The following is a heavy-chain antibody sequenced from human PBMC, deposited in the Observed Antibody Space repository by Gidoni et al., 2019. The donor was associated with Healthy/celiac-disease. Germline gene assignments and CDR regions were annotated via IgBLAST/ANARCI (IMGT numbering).Heavy chain of an antibody. CDR1: DWSFSGYY. V-gene: IGHV4-34*01. CDR2: IKHSGST. Sequence: QVQLQQWGAGLLKPSETLSLTCAADDWSFSGYYWSWIRQPPGKGLEWIGEIKHSGSTNYNPALKSGVTISVDTSKNQFSLKLSSVTAADTAVYYCARGLGYCSGGSCYPHFDYWGQGTLVTVSS. D-gene: IGHD2-15*01. CDR3: ARGLGYCSGGSCYPHFDY. J-gene: IGHJ4*02.